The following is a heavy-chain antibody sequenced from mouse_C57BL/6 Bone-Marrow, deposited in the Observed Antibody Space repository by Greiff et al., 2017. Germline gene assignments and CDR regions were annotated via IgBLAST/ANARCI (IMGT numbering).Heavy chain of an antibody. V-gene: IGHV1-19*01. CDR3: ASPGYYGSSYDWFAY. Sequence: EVKLQESGPVLVKPGASVKMSCKASGYTFTDYYMNWVKQSHGKSLEWIGVINPYNGGTSYNQKFKGKATLTVDKSSSTAYMELNSLTSEDSAVYYCASPGYYGSSYDWFAYWGQGTLVTVSA. J-gene: IGHJ3*01. CDR2: INPYNGGT. CDR1: GYTFTDYY. D-gene: IGHD1-1*01.